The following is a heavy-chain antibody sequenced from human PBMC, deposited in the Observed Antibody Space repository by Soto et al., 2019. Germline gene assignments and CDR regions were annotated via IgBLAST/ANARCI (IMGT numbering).Heavy chain of an antibody. CDR3: ARDQGGWFGESNWFDP. CDR2: INAGNGNT. D-gene: IGHD3-10*01. V-gene: IGHV1-3*01. CDR1: GYTFTSYA. J-gene: IGHJ5*02. Sequence: ASVKVSCKASGYTFTSYAMHWVRQAPGQRLEWMGWINAGNGNTKYSQKFQGRVTITRETSARTAYMELSSLRSEDTAVYYCARDQGGWFGESNWFDPWGQGTLVTVSS.